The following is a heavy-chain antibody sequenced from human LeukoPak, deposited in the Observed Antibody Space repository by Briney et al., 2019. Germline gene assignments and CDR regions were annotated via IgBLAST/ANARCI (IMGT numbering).Heavy chain of an antibody. V-gene: IGHV3-49*03. D-gene: IGHD1-1*01. CDR1: GFTFGDYT. CDR2: IRSKAYGGTT. J-gene: IGHJ4*02. Sequence: PGRSLRLSCTASGFTFGDYTMTWFRQAPGKGLEWVGFIRSKAYGGTTEHAASVKGRFAISRDDSKSIAYLQMNSLKTEDTAVYYCIRGGANSPFDYWGQGTLVTVSS. CDR3: IRGGANSPFDY.